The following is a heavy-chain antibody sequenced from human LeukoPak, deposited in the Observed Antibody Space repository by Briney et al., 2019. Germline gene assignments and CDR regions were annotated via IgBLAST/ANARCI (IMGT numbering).Heavy chain of an antibody. V-gene: IGHV3-7*01. D-gene: IGHD3-16*01. CDR3: ARDYDYFSGHNLDAFDV. CDR1: GLTFSSYW. J-gene: IGHJ3*01. Sequence: GGSLRLSCVASGLTFSSYWMTWVRQAPGKGLEWVANIKEDGSAKSYVDSVKGRFTISRDNAKNSLYLQMSSLRVEDTAVYYCARDYDYFSGHNLDAFDVWGQGTTVTVSS. CDR2: IKEDGSAK.